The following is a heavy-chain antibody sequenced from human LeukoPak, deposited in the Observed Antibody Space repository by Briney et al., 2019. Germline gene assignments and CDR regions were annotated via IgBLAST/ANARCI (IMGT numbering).Heavy chain of an antibody. D-gene: IGHD2-2*02. J-gene: IGHJ6*03. CDR3: ARAAYCSSTSCYMDYYYYYMDV. CDR1: GFTFSSYW. Sequence: AGGSLRLSCAASGFTFSSYWMSWVRQAPGKGLEWVANIKQDGSEKYYVDSVRGRFTISRDNAKNSLYLQMNSLRAEDTAVYYCARAAYCSSTSCYMDYYYYYMDVWGKGTTVTVSS. V-gene: IGHV3-7*01. CDR2: IKQDGSEK.